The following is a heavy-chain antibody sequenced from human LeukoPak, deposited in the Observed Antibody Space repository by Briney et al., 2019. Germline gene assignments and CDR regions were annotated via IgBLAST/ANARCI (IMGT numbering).Heavy chain of an antibody. CDR1: GGSFSGYY. CDR3: ARGAFVVVPAARAFDI. V-gene: IGHV4-34*01. J-gene: IGHJ3*02. Sequence: SETLSLTCAVYGGSFSGYYWTWIRQPPGKGLEWIGEINHSGSANYNSSLKGRVTVSVDTSKNQFSLKVTSVTAVDTAVYYCARGAFVVVPAARAFDIWGQGTMVTVSS. CDR2: INHSGSA. D-gene: IGHD2-2*01.